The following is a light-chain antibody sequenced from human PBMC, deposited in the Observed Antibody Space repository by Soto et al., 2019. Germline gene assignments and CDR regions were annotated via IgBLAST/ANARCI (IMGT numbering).Light chain of an antibody. CDR3: QSYDSTLDARYV. Sequence: QSVLTQPPSVSGAPGQRVTIACTGSTSNIGAGYDVHWYRHLPGAAPKLLLSGHSHRPSGVPDRLSGSKSGTSASLAITGLQAEDEGDYYCQSYDSTLDARYVFGTGTKLTVL. CDR2: GHS. J-gene: IGLJ1*01. CDR1: TSNIGAGYD. V-gene: IGLV1-40*01.